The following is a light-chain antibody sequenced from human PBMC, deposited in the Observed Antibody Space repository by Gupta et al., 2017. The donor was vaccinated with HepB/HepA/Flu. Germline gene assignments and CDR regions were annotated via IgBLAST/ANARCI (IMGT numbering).Light chain of an antibody. V-gene: IGKV3-15*01. CDR3: QQYNNWPPLT. J-gene: IGKJ4*01. CDR1: ESVNRN. CDR2: GAS. Sequence: EIVMTPSPATLSVSPGERATLSCRASESVNRNLAWYQQKPGQGPRLLIYGASTRATGIPARFSGTGSGTEFTLTISSLQSEDFAVYYCQQYNNWPPLTFGGGTKVEIK.